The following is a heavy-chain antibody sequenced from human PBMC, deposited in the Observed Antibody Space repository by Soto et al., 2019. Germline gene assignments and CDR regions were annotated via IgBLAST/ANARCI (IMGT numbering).Heavy chain of an antibody. CDR1: GDSITSDKW. Sequence: PSETLSLTCAVSGDSITSDKWWSWIRQPPGKGLQWIGEIYHSGSSKYNPSLKSRVIISVDKSKNQFSLKVSSVTAADTAVYYCSRGILVWGQGARVTVSS. V-gene: IGHV4-4*02. J-gene: IGHJ4*02. D-gene: IGHD5-18*01. CDR3: SRGILV. CDR2: IYHSGSS.